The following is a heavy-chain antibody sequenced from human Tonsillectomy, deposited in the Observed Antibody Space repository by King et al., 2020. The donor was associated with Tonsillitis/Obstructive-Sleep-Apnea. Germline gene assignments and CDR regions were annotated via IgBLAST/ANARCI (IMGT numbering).Heavy chain of an antibody. CDR1: GFSFTTLGVG. CDR2: IYWDFDK. CDR3: AHPSSLRAFDY. J-gene: IGHJ4*02. V-gene: IGHV2-5*02. Sequence: FTLKESGPTLVKPTQTLTLTCTFSGFSFTTLGVGVGWIRQPPGKALEWLGLIYWDFDKRYRPSRKSRLTITKEPTKNQVVLTMTNMDPVDTATYFCAHPSSLRAFDYWGQGTLVTVSS.